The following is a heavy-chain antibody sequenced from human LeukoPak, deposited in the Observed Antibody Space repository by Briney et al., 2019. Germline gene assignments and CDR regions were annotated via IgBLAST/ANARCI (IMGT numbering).Heavy chain of an antibody. V-gene: IGHV4-4*07. CDR3: ARDGRKYYAGAIDF. Sequence: PSEPLSLPCTVSGGSISSYYWSGLRHPAGKGLEWIEHIYTCGSTNYNPSLESRVTMSVDTSKNQFSLKLSSVAAADTAVYYCARDGRKYYAGAIDFWGQGTLVTVSS. CDR2: IYTCGST. D-gene: IGHD3-10*01. CDR1: GGSISSYY. J-gene: IGHJ4*02.